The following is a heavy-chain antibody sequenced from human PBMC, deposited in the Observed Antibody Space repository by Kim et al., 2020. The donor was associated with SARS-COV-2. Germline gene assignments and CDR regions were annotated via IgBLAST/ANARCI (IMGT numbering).Heavy chain of an antibody. CDR3: ARDRSWFGESRYNWFDP. J-gene: IGHJ5*02. Sequence: LKSRVTVSVDTSKSQFSLKLSSVTAADTAVYYCARDRSWFGESRYNWFDPWGQGTLVTVSS. V-gene: IGHV4-31*02. D-gene: IGHD3-10*01.